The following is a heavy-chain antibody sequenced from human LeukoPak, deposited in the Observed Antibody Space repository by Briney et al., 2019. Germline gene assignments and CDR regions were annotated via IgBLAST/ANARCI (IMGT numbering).Heavy chain of an antibody. Sequence: ASVKVSCKASGYTFSSYAISWVRQAPGQGLEWMGWISVYSGNTQYAQKFQGRVTMTRDMSTSTVYMELSSLRSEDTAVYYCASCYYDSSGYDAFDIWGQGTMVTVSS. CDR2: ISVYSGNT. J-gene: IGHJ3*02. V-gene: IGHV1-18*01. D-gene: IGHD3-22*01. CDR3: ASCYYDSSGYDAFDI. CDR1: GYTFSSYA.